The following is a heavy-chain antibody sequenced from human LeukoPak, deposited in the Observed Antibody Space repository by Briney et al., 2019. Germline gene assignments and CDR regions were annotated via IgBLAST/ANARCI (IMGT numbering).Heavy chain of an antibody. CDR1: GYTFTDYY. V-gene: IGHV1-69-2*01. CDR3: AMSRRWLQFHTEYFQH. J-gene: IGHJ1*01. Sequence: ASVKVSCKVSGYTFTDYYMHWVQQAPGKGLEWMGLVDPEDGETIYAEKFQGRVTITADTSTDTAYMELSSLRSEDTAVYYCAMSRRWLQFHTEYFQHWGQGTLVTVSS. D-gene: IGHD5-24*01. CDR2: VDPEDGET.